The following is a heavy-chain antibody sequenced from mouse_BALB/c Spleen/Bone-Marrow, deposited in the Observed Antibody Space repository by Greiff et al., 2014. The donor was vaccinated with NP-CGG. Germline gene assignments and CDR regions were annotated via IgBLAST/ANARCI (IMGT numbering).Heavy chain of an antibody. CDR3: AREWTGRTPDY. V-gene: IGHV1-54*01. Sequence: QVQLQQSGAELVRPGTSVKVSCKASGYAFTSYLIEWIKQRPGQGLEWIGVINPGSGGANYNEKFKGKATLTADKSSSTAYMQISRLTSDDSAVYCGAREWTGRTPDYWGQGTALTVSS. D-gene: IGHD3-2*01. CDR2: INPGSGGA. J-gene: IGHJ2*01. CDR1: GYAFTSYL.